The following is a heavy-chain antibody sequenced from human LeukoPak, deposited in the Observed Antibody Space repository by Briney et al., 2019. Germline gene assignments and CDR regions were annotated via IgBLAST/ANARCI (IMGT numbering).Heavy chain of an antibody. V-gene: IGHV4-39*01. J-gene: IGHJ4*02. CDR2: IYYSGNT. CDR3: ARHENIVVVAAATAFDY. CDR1: GGSISSSSHF. D-gene: IGHD2-15*01. Sequence: SETLSLTCSVSGGSISSSSHFWGWIRQPPGKGLDWIGSIYYSGNTYYNPSLKSRVTMSVDTSKNHFSLKVTSVTAADTAMYYCARHENIVVVAAATAFDYWGQGTLVTVSS.